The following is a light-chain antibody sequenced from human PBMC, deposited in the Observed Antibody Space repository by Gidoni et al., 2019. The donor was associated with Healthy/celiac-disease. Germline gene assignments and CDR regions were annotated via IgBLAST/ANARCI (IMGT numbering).Light chain of an antibody. CDR2: WAS. Sequence: DIVMTQSPDSLAVSLCERATINCKSSQSVLYSSNNKNYLAWYQQKPGQPPKLLIYWASTRESGVPDRFSGSGSGTDFTLTISSLHAEDVAVYYCQQYYSTPPLTFGQGTKVEIK. J-gene: IGKJ1*01. V-gene: IGKV4-1*01. CDR1: QSVLYSSNNKNY. CDR3: QQYYSTPPLT.